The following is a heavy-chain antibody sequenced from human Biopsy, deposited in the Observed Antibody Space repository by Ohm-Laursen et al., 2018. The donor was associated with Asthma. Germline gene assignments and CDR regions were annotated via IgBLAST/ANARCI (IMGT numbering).Heavy chain of an antibody. CDR1: GFSLSNGRMG. D-gene: IGHD3-10*01. Sequence: TQTLTLTCTVSGFSLSNGRMGVSWIRQPPGKALEWLAHIFSNDEKSYRTSLRSRLTISTDTSKSQVVLSMTNMDPVDTATYYCARVNMDRGPITNYYYGLDVWGQGTTVTVSS. V-gene: IGHV2-26*01. CDR3: ARVNMDRGPITNYYYGLDV. CDR2: IFSNDEK. J-gene: IGHJ6*01.